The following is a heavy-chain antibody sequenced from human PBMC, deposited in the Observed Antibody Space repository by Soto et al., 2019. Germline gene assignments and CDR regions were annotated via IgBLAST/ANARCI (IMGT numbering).Heavy chain of an antibody. CDR1: GYSMSSGYF. V-gene: IGHV4-38-2*01. CDR2: IYHSGST. Sequence: XGTLLLTCAVSGYSMSSGYFWCWIRQPPGKGLEWIGSIYHSGSTYYNPSLKSRVTISVDTSKNQFSLKLSSVTAADTAVYYCASRSSGWYYFDYWGQGTLVIVSS. CDR3: ASRSSGWYYFDY. J-gene: IGHJ4*02. D-gene: IGHD6-19*01.